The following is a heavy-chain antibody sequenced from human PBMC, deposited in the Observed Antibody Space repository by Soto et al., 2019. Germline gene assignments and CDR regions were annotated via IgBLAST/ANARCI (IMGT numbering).Heavy chain of an antibody. CDR1: GYTFFTYA. CDR2: ISTYSGDT. Sequence: QVHLLQSGVEVKTPGASVKVSCQASGYTFFTYAISWVRQAPGQGLEWMGWISTYSGDTKYAQKFQGRVTMTTDTTTTTAYLELRSLRSDDTAVYYCASHRGPSPSENWLNPWGKGPLVTVSS. CDR3: ASHRGPSPSENWLNP. J-gene: IGHJ5*02. V-gene: IGHV1-18*01.